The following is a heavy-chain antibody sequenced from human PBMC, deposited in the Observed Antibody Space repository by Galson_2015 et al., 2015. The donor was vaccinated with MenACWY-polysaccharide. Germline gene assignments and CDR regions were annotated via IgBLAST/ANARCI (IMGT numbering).Heavy chain of an antibody. CDR1: GHTLTSNY. J-gene: IGHJ5*02. V-gene: IGHV1-46*01. Sequence: SVKVSCKASGHTLTSNYIHWVRQAPGQGLEWMGVIKFSGGSTTYAQKFQGRVTMTRDRSTSTVYMELSSLRSEDTAVYYCARAKWLDRWGQGTLVTVSS. CDR3: ARAKWLDR. CDR2: IKFSGGST. D-gene: IGHD6-19*01.